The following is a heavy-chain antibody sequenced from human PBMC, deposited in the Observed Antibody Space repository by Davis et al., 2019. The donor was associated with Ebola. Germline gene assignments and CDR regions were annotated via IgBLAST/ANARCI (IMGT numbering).Heavy chain of an antibody. CDR3: SRGEY. Sequence: GESLKISCAASGFTFSNYWMSWVRQAPGRGLEWVAKIKYDGTDKYYPDSLRGRFTISRDNAKNSLYLQMNSLRVEDTAVYYCSRGEYWGQGTLVTVSS. CDR1: GFTFSNYW. CDR2: IKYDGTDK. D-gene: IGHD2/OR15-2a*01. V-gene: IGHV3-7*01. J-gene: IGHJ4*02.